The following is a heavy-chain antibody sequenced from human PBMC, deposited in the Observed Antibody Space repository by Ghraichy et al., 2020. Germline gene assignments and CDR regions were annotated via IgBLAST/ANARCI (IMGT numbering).Heavy chain of an antibody. V-gene: IGHV4-31*03. J-gene: IGHJ6*02. CDR2: IYHSGNT. CDR3: ARGSYYYYGMDF. Sequence: SETLSLTCTVSGGFISSVGYYWSWIRQHPGKGLEWIGYIYHSGNTYFNPSLKSRLTISLDTSKNQFSLKLSSVTAADTAVYYCARGSYYYYGMDFWGQGTTVTVSS. CDR1: GGFISSVGYY.